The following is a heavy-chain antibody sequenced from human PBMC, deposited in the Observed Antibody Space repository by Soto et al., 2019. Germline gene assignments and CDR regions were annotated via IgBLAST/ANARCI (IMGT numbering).Heavy chain of an antibody. CDR1: GFTFSSYE. D-gene: IGHD1-1*01. V-gene: IGHV3-48*03. Sequence: PGGSLRLSCAASGFTFSSYEMNWVRQAPGKGLEWVSYIPSSGGTIYYADSVKGRFTISRDNAKNSLYLNMDSLRVGDTATYYCVRGTPTPGLDIWGRGTTVTVS. J-gene: IGHJ6*02. CDR3: VRGTPTPGLDI. CDR2: IPSSGGTI.